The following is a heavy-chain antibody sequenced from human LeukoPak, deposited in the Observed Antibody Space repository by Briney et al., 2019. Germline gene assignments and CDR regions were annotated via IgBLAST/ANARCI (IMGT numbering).Heavy chain of an antibody. J-gene: IGHJ5*02. V-gene: IGHV1-2*02. CDR2: INPNSGGT. CDR3: ARDYLPRFTMVRGAERRGWFDP. D-gene: IGHD3-10*01. CDR1: GYTFTGYY. Sequence: GASVKVSCKASGYTFTGYYMHWVRQAPGQGLEWMGWINPNSGGTNYAQKFQGRVTMTRDTSISTAYMELSRLRSDDTAVYYCARDYLPRFTMVRGAERRGWFDPWGQGTLVTVSS.